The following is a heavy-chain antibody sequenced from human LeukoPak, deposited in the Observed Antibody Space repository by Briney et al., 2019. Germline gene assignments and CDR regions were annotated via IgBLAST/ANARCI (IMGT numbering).Heavy chain of an antibody. V-gene: IGHV3-23*01. CDR2: ISGSGGTT. CDR1: GFTFSSYA. CDR3: AKDGQVNQPDRLFTD. Sequence: QPGGSLRLSCAASGFTFSSYAMSWVRQAPGKGLEWVSVISGSGGTTHYADSVKGRFTISRDNSKNTLYLQMNSLRGEDTAVYYCAKDGQVNQPDRLFTDCGQGTLVVVSS. J-gene: IGHJ4*02. D-gene: IGHD1-14*01.